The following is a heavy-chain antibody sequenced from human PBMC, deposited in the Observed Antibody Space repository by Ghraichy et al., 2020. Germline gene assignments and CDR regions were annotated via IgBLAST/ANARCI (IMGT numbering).Heavy chain of an antibody. CDR2: IYYSGST. V-gene: IGHV4-59*01. Sequence: SETLSLTCTVSGGSISSYYWSWIRQPPGKGLEWIGYIYYSGSTNYNPSLKSRVTISVDTSKNQFSLKLSSVTAADTAVYYCARGILTGYLDYGMDVWGQGTTVTVSS. CDR1: GGSISSYY. D-gene: IGHD3-9*01. J-gene: IGHJ6*02. CDR3: ARGILTGYLDYGMDV.